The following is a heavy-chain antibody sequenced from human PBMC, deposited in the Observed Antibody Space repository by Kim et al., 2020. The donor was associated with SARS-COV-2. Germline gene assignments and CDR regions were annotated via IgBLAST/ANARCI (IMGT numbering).Heavy chain of an antibody. CDR3: ARAEDILTGYYGMDV. Sequence: SETLSLTCSVSGGSIRSGGYYWSWIRQPAGKGLEWIGRIYGSGNTNYKPSLQSRVTMSIDTSKNQFSLKLNSVTSADTAVYYCARAEDILTGYYGMDVWGQGTTVPVSS. D-gene: IGHD3-9*01. CDR2: IYGSGNT. J-gene: IGHJ6*02. V-gene: IGHV4-61*02. CDR1: GGSIRSGGYY.